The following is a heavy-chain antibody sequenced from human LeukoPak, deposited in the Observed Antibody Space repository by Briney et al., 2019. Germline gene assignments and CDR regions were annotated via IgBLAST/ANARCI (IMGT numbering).Heavy chain of an antibody. CDR1: GYTFTGYY. CDR2: INPNSGGT. CDR3: AKEFGWPLRYLDY. V-gene: IGHV1-2*02. D-gene: IGHD5-24*01. Sequence: ASVRVSCKASGYTFTGYYMHWVRQAPGQGLEWMGWINPNSGGTNYAQKFQGRVTMTRDTSISTAYMELSGLRSDDTAIYYCAKEFGWPLRYLDYWGQGTLVTVSS. J-gene: IGHJ4*02.